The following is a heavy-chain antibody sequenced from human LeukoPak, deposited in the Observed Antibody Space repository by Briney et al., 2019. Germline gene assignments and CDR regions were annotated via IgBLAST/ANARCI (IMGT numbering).Heavy chain of an antibody. D-gene: IGHD1-26*01. Sequence: GGSLRLSCAASGFTFSSYSMNWVRQAPGKGLEWVSSISSSSSYIYYADSVKGQFTISRDNAKNSLYLQMNSLRAEDTAVYYCARESEDTSGSIYDYWGQGTLVTVSS. CDR1: GFTFSSYS. J-gene: IGHJ4*02. CDR2: ISSSSSYI. V-gene: IGHV3-21*01. CDR3: ARESEDTSGSIYDY.